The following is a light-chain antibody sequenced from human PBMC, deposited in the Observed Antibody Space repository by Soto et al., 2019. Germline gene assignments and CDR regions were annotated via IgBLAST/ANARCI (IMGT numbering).Light chain of an antibody. CDR3: QQFNSYLRT. V-gene: IGKV1-13*02. J-gene: IGKJ4*01. Sequence: AIQLTQSPSSLSASVGDRVTITCWASQGISSALAWYQQKPGKAPKLLIYDASSLESGVPSRFSGRGSGTGFTLTISSLQPEDFQTYYCQQFNSYLRTFGGGTKVEIK. CDR1: QGISSA. CDR2: DAS.